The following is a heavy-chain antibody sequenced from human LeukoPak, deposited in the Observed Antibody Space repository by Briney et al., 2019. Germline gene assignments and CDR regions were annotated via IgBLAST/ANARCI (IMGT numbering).Heavy chain of an antibody. J-gene: IGHJ5*01. D-gene: IGHD3-10*01. CDR1: GGSIRRYY. Sequence: SETLSLTCTVSGGSIRRYYWGWFRQPPGQGLEWIGYVYYTGSTNYNPSLKSRVTISIDTSRTQFSLRLSSVTAADTAVYYCARHYGSERTEYDSWGRGTLVTVSS. CDR3: ARHYGSERTEYDS. CDR2: VYYTGST. V-gene: IGHV4-59*08.